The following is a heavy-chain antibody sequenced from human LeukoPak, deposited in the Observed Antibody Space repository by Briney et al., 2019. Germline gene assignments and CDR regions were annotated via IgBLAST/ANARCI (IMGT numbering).Heavy chain of an antibody. CDR1: SGSISSYY. Sequence: SETLSLTRTVSSGSISSYYWSWIRQPPGKGLEWIGYMYYSGNTHYNPSLKSRVTMSVDTSKKQFSLRLTSVTAADTAVYYCARSRDVYNGHALDIWGQGTMVTVSS. CDR2: MYYSGNT. D-gene: IGHD5-24*01. J-gene: IGHJ3*02. CDR3: ARSRDVYNGHALDI. V-gene: IGHV4-59*01.